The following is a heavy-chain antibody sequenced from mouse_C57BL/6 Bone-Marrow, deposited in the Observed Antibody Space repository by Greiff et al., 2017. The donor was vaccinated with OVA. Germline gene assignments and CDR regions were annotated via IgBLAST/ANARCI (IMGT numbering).Heavy chain of an antibody. V-gene: IGHV1-15*01. CDR3: TRLITTVVEDY. D-gene: IGHD1-1*01. CDR2: IDPETGGT. J-gene: IGHJ2*01. Sequence: QVQLQQSGAELVRPGASVTLSCKASGYTFTDYEMHWVKQTPVHGLEWIGAIDPETGGTAYNQKFKGKAILTADKSSSTAYMELRSLTSEDSAVYYFTRLITTVVEDYWGQGTTLTVSS. CDR1: GYTFTDYE.